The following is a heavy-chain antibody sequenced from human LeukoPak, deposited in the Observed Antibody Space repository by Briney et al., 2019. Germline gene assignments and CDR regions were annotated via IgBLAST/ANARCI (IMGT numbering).Heavy chain of an antibody. Sequence: GGSLRLSCAASGFTFSNYAMHWVRQAPDKGLEWVAVVSYDGSNKYYADSVKGRFTVSRDNSKNTLYLQMNSLRSEDTAVYYCARPAGDGYNQLLDYWGQGTLVTVSS. J-gene: IGHJ4*02. CDR3: ARPAGDGYNQLLDY. CDR1: GFTFSNYA. D-gene: IGHD5-24*01. V-gene: IGHV3-30*04. CDR2: VSYDGSNK.